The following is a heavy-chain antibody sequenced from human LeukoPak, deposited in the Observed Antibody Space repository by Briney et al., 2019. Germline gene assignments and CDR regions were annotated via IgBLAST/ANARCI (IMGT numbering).Heavy chain of an antibody. V-gene: IGHV4-39*01. CDR2: IYYSGST. Sequence: SETLSLTCTVSGGSISSYYWGWIRQPPGKGLEWIGSIYYSGSTYYNPSLKSRVTISVDTSKNQFSLKLSSVTAADTAVYYCARLTPYYYDSSGYYFDYWGQGTLVTVSS. CDR1: GGSISSYY. CDR3: ARLTPYYYDSSGYYFDY. J-gene: IGHJ4*02. D-gene: IGHD3-22*01.